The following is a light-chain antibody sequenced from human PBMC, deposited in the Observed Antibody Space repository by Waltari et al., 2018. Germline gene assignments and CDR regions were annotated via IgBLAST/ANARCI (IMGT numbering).Light chain of an antibody. CDR2: QDN. CDR1: NLGGKY. CDR3: QSWDSDLT. J-gene: IGLJ2*01. Sequence: SYEVTQPPSVSVSPGQTATMSCSGDNLGGKYVCWFQHKPGQAPVLIIYQDNKRPSGIPGRFSASNSGNTATLTISGAQAVDEADYYCQSWDSDLTFGGGTKLTVL. V-gene: IGLV3-1*01.